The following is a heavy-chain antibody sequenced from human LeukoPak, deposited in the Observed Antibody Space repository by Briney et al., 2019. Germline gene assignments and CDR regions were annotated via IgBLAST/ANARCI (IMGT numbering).Heavy chain of an antibody. J-gene: IGHJ5*02. CDR2: INAGNGNT. D-gene: IGHD3-10*01. Sequence: ASVKVSCKASGYTFTSYAMHWVRQAPGQRLECMGWINAGNGNTKYSQEFQGRVTITRDTSASTAYMELSSLRSEDTAVYYCARGYHRYYYGSGRWYNWFDPWGQGTLVTVSS. V-gene: IGHV1-3*03. CDR1: GYTFTSYA. CDR3: ARGYHRYYYGSGRWYNWFDP.